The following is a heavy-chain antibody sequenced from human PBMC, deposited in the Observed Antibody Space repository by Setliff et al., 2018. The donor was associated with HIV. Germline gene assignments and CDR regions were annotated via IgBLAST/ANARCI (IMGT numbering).Heavy chain of an antibody. J-gene: IGHJ6*02. CDR3: ARVDTAIYGMDV. CDR1: GGSISSANYY. V-gene: IGHV4-30-4*08. Sequence: SETLSLTCTVSGGSISSANYYWSWIRQPPGKGLEWIGYIYYNGNAYYYNPSLKSRTTISVDRSKNQFSLKLSSVTAADTAVYYCARVDTAIYGMDVWGQGTTVTVSS. CDR2: IYYNGNAY. D-gene: IGHD5-18*01.